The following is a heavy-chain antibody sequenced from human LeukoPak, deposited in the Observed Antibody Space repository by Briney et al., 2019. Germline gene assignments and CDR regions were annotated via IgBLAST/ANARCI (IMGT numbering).Heavy chain of an antibody. CDR1: GGSTTSYY. J-gene: IGHJ6*03. Sequence: SETLSLTCTVSGGSTTSYYWSWIRQPAGKGLEWIGRIYVIGSTTYNPSLKSRVTISVDTSKNQFSLKLSSVTAADTAVYYCARVFEKTRITMVRGVGPYYYMDVWGKGTTVTISS. CDR3: ARVFEKTRITMVRGVGPYYYMDV. CDR2: IYVIGST. D-gene: IGHD3-10*01. V-gene: IGHV4-4*07.